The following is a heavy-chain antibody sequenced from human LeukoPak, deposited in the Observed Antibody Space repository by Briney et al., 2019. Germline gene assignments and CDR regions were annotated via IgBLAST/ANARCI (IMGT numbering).Heavy chain of an antibody. CDR3: AKVQLGIGVDY. V-gene: IGHV3-23*01. J-gene: IGHJ4*02. CDR1: GFSFSSYA. Sequence: GGTLRLSCAASGFSFSSYAVSWVRHAPGEGLEWVSGISDGGSRTYYANSVKGRFTISRDDSKNTLYLQMNSLRAEDTAVYYCAKVQLGIGVDYWGQGTLVTVSS. D-gene: IGHD7-27*01. CDR2: ISDGGSRT.